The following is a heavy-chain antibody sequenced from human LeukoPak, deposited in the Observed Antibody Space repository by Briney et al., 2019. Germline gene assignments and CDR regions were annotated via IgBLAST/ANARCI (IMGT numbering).Heavy chain of an antibody. V-gene: IGHV1-18*04. CDR2: ISPNSGGT. CDR3: ARDYCSSTSCYEDGFDP. CDR1: GYTFTDYN. D-gene: IGHD2-2*01. J-gene: IGHJ5*02. Sequence: ASVKVSCKTSGYTFTDYNIHWVRQAPGQGLEWMGWISPNSGGTNYAQKLQGRVTMTTDTSTSTAYMELRSLRSDDTAVYYCARDYCSSTSCYEDGFDPWGQGTLVTVSS.